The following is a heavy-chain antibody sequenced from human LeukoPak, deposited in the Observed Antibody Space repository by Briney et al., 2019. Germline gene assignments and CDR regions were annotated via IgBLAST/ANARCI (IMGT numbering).Heavy chain of an antibody. V-gene: IGHV4-39*01. Sequence: SETLSLTCTVSGGSISNNIYYWAWIRQPPGKGLEWIGSIYFNGGSTYYNPSLKTRATISIDTSKNQFSLNLRSVTAADTAVYYCARPLYNIWDWFGPWGQGTLVTVSS. J-gene: IGHJ5*02. CDR1: GGSISNNIYY. CDR3: ARPLYNIWDWFGP. CDR2: IYFNGGST. D-gene: IGHD1-14*01.